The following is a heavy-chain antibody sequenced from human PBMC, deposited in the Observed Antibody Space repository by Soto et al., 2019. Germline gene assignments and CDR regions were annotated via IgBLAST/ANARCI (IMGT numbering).Heavy chain of an antibody. CDR2: ISYDGSNR. V-gene: IGHV3-30*18. CDR1: GFTFSSFG. Sequence: QVQLVESGGGVVQPGRSLRLSCAASGFTFSSFGMHWVRQAPGKGLEWVAVISYDGSNRYYADSVKGRFTISRDNSKNTLYLQMNSLRAEDTAVYYCAKGKWELLRGSIVDYWGQGTLVTVSS. J-gene: IGHJ4*02. D-gene: IGHD1-26*01. CDR3: AKGKWELLRGSIVDY.